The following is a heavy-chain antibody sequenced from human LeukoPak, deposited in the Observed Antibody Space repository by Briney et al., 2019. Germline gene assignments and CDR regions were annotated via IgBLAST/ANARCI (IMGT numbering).Heavy chain of an antibody. D-gene: IGHD5-18*01. V-gene: IGHV1-2*02. CDR3: ARGGPYTYIYPDH. CDR2: INPNSGDT. CDR1: GYTFTGYY. Sequence: ASVKVSCKASGYTFTGYYMHWVRQAPGQGLEWMGWINPNSGDTNYAQKFQGRVTMTRDTSVSTAYMELSRLISDDTAEYYCARGGPYTYIYPDHWGQGTLVTVSP. J-gene: IGHJ4*02.